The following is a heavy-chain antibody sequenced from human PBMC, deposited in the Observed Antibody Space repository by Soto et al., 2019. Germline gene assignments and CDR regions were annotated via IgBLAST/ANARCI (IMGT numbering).Heavy chain of an antibody. J-gene: IGHJ5*02. CDR3: ARDHRITGTTRENWFDP. D-gene: IGHD1-7*01. V-gene: IGHV1-69*01. CDR1: GGTFSSYA. CDR2: IIPIFGTA. Sequence: QVQLVQSGAEVQKPGSSVKVSCKASGGTFSSYAISWVRQAPGQGLEWMGGIIPIFGTANYAQKFQGRVTITADESTSTAYMELSSLRSEDTAVYYCARDHRITGTTRENWFDPWGQGTLVTVSS.